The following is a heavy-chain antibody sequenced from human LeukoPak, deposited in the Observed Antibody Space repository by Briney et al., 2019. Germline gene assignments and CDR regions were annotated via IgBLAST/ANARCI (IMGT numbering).Heavy chain of an antibody. J-gene: IGHJ4*02. CDR3: ARARHYYGSGSYGF. CDR1: GGSFSGYY. D-gene: IGHD3-10*01. V-gene: IGHV4-59*10. Sequence: SETLSLTCAVYGGSFSGYYWSWIRQPAGKGLEWIGRIYTSGSTNYNPSLKSRVTMSADTSKNQFSLKLSSVTAADTAVYYCARARHYYGSGSYGFWGQGTLVTVSS. CDR2: IYTSGST.